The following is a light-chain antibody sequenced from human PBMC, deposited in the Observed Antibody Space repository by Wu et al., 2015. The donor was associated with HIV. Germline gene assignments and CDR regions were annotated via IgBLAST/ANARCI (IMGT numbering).Light chain of an antibody. V-gene: IGKV3-11*01. CDR3: QQSINGPLT. CDR2: DAS. Sequence: EIVLTQSPATLSLSPGERATLSCRASQSVGTSLAWYQHRPGQSPRLLIYDASNRVTGIPPRFSGSGSGTHFTLNISSLEPDDFAIYYCQQSINGPLTFGQGTRLDNK. J-gene: IGKJ5*01. CDR1: QSVGTS.